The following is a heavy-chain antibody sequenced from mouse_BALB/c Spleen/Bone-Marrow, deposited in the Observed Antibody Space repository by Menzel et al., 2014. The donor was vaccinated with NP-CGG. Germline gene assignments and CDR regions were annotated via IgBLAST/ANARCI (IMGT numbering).Heavy chain of an antibody. Sequence: ESGSVLVRPGASVKLSCPASGLTFISFRMHWAKQRPGQGLEWIRAIHPNSGNTNYNEKFKGTATLTIDTCYSTAYVDLSSLTAEDSAVYYCARQHWYTGDYEYWGQGPTLTDSS. CDR2: IHPNSGNT. D-gene: IGHD1-1*02. CDR1: GLTFISFR. V-gene: IGHV1S130*01. J-gene: IGHJ2*01. CDR3: ARQHWYTGDYEY.